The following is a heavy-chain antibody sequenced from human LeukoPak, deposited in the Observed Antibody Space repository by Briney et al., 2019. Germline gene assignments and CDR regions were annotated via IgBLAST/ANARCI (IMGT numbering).Heavy chain of an antibody. CDR1: GYTFTGYY. V-gene: IGHV1-2*02. CDR3: ARYRVVAATSDAFDI. D-gene: IGHD2-15*01. J-gene: IGHJ3*02. Sequence: ASVKVSCKASGYTFTGYYIHWVRQVPGQGVEWMGWIDPNSGGTNYAQKFQGRVTITRDTAITTAYMELSRLRSDDTAVYYCARYRVVAATSDAFDIWGQGTMVTVSS. CDR2: IDPNSGGT.